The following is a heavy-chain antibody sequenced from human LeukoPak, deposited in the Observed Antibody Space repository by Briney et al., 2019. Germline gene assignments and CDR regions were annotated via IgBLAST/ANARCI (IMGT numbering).Heavy chain of an antibody. CDR2: INHSGST. V-gene: IGHV4-34*01. CDR3: ASSDILTGYPLDY. J-gene: IGHJ4*02. CDR1: GGSFSGYC. D-gene: IGHD3-9*01. Sequence: SETLSLTCAVYGGSFSGYCWSWIRQPPGKGLEWIGEINHSGSTNYNPSLKSRVTISVDTSKNQFSLKLSSVTAADTAVYYCASSDILTGYPLDYWGQGTLVTVSS.